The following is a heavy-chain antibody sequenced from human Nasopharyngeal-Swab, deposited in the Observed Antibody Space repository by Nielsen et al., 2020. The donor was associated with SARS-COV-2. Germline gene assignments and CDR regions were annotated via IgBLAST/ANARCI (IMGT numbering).Heavy chain of an antibody. J-gene: IGHJ5*02. D-gene: IGHD1-26*01. CDR2: INHSGST. CDR1: GGSFSGYY. V-gene: IGHV4-34*01. Sequence: SETLSLTCAAYGGSFSGYYWSWIRQPPGKGLEWIGEINHSGSTNYNPSLKSRVTISVDTSKNQFSLKLSSVTAADTAVYYCARMIVGAPRWFDPWGQGTLVTVSS. CDR3: ARMIVGAPRWFDP.